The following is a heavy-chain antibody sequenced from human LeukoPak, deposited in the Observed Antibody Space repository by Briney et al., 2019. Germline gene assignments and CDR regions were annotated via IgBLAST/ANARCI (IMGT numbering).Heavy chain of an antibody. Sequence: ASVKVSCKASVYTFTGYYMHWVRQAPGQGLEGMGWINPNSGGTNYAQKFQGRVTMTRDTSISTAYMELSRLRSDATAVYYCARKGGSGFWFDPWGQGTLVTVSS. V-gene: IGHV1-2*02. J-gene: IGHJ5*02. D-gene: IGHD2-15*01. CDR3: ARKGGSGFWFDP. CDR2: INPNSGGT. CDR1: VYTFTGYY.